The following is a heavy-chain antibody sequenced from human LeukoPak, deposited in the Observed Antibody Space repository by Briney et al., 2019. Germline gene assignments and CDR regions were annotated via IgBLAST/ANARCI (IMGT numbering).Heavy chain of an antibody. CDR3: ARDEATGSIVGAFDAFDI. CDR2: IIPIFGTA. J-gene: IGHJ3*02. V-gene: IGHV1-69*05. D-gene: IGHD1-26*01. Sequence: VASVKVSCKASGGTFSSYAISWVRQAPGQGLEWMGGIIPIFGTANYAQKFQGRVTITTGESTSTAYMELSSLRSEDTAVYYCARDEATGSIVGAFDAFDIWGQGAMVTVSS. CDR1: GGTFSSYA.